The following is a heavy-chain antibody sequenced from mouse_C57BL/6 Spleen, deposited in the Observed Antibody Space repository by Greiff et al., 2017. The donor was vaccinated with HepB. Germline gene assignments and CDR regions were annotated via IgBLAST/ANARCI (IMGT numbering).Heavy chain of an antibody. Sequence: VQLKESGAELVRPGSSVKLSCKASGYTFTSYWMHWVKQRPIQGLEWIGNIDPSDSETHYNQKFQDKATLTVDKSSSTAYMQLSSLTSEDSAVYYCAREDYGNLFAYWGQGTLVTVSA. J-gene: IGHJ3*01. D-gene: IGHD2-1*01. CDR1: GYTFTSYW. V-gene: IGHV1-52*01. CDR3: AREDYGNLFAY. CDR2: IDPSDSET.